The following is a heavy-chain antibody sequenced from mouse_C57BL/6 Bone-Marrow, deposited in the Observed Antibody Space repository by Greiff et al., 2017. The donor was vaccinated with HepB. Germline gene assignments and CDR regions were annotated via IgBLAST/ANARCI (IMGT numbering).Heavy chain of an antibody. D-gene: IGHD4-1*01. CDR3: TRRRTGTGYFDY. V-gene: IGHV1-15*01. CDR2: IDPETGGT. Sequence: QVQLKESGAELVRPGASVTLSCKAWGYTFTDYEMHWVKQTPVHGLEWIGAIDPETGGTAYNQKFKGKAILTADKSSSTAYMELRSLTSEDSAVYYCTRRRTGTGYFDYWGQGTTLTVSS. CDR1: GYTFTDYE. J-gene: IGHJ2*01.